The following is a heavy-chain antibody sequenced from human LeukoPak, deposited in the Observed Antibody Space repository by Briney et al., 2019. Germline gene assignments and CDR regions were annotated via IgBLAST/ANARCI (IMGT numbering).Heavy chain of an antibody. CDR3: ARPVVGATTQFDP. J-gene: IGHJ5*02. CDR2: IYPRDSET. CDR1: GYKFDIYW. D-gene: IGHD1-26*01. V-gene: IGHV5-51*01. Sequence: GESLKISCQASGYKFDIYWIGWVRQRPGKGLEWMGIIYPRDSETRFSPSLQGQVIISADTSLNTTSLEWTSLQASDTAMYYCARPVVGATTQFDPWGQGTLVTVSS.